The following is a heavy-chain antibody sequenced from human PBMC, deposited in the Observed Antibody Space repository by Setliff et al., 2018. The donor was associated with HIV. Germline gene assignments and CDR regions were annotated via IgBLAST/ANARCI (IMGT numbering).Heavy chain of an antibody. CDR3: TTLEFYYPLDY. V-gene: IGHV3-21*01. CDR2: ITSNLRYI. J-gene: IGHJ4*02. CDR1: GFSFSRYT. D-gene: IGHD3-3*01. Sequence: GGSLRLSCVTSGFSFSRYTMMWVRQAPGKGLEWVSSITSNLRYIYADSVKGRFTISRDNTRNSLYLQMNSLRAEDTALYYCTTLEFYYPLDYWGQGTLVTVSS.